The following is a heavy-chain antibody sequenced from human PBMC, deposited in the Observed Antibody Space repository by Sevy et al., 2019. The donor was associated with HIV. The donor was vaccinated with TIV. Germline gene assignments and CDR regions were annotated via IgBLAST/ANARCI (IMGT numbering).Heavy chain of an antibody. CDR2: IIGSGGRT. V-gene: IGHV3-23*01. Sequence: GGSLRLSCAASGFTFSSYAMSWVRQSPGKGLEWVSCIIGSGGRTYYAESVKGRFTISGDNAKNTLYLQMNNLRAEDTAVYYCAKDGHDYGDFYFNYWGQGTLVTVSS. CDR3: AKDGHDYGDFYFNY. D-gene: IGHD4-17*01. CDR1: GFTFSSYA. J-gene: IGHJ4*02.